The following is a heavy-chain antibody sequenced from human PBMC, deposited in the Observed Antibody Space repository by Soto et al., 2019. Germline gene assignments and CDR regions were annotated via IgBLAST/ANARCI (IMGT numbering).Heavy chain of an antibody. CDR3: ANGWAAMGEY. CDR1: GFTFSSYA. D-gene: IGHD2-2*01. V-gene: IGHV3-23*01. CDR2: ISGSGGNT. J-gene: IGHJ4*02. Sequence: EVQVLESGGGLVQPGGSLRLSCAASGFTFSSYAMTWVRQAPGKGLEWVSSISGSGGNTYYADSVQGRFTISRDNSKNTLYLHMYILRADYTAVYYCANGWAAMGEYWGQGTLVTVSS.